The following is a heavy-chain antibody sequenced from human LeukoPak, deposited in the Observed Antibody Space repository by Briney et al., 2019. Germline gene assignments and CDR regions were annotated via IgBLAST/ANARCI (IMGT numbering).Heavy chain of an antibody. CDR3: AREVPSAFRSGSGMDV. Sequence: PSETLSLTCTVSGGSISPHYWNWIRQPPGKGLEWIGYVYYSGSINYNPSLKSRVTISVDKSKNQFSLRLSSVTAADTAVYYCAREVPSAFRSGSGMDVWGQGTTVTVSS. CDR2: VYYSGSI. V-gene: IGHV4-59*11. D-gene: IGHD3-10*01. J-gene: IGHJ6*02. CDR1: GGSISPHY.